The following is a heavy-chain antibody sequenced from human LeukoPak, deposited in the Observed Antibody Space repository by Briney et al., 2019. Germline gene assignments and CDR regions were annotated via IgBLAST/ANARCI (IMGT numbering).Heavy chain of an antibody. CDR3: ARGRGLYYFDY. CDR2: IFHSGST. Sequence: SETLSLTCTVSGYSINNGYYWGWIRQPPGKGLEWIGSIFHSGSTYYNPSLKSRVTISVDTSKNQFSLKLSSVTAADTAVYYCARGRGLYYFDYWGQGTLVTVSS. V-gene: IGHV4-38-2*02. J-gene: IGHJ4*02. CDR1: GYSINNGYY. D-gene: IGHD3-10*01.